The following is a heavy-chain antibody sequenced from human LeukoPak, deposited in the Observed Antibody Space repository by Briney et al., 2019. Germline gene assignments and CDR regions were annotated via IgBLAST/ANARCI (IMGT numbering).Heavy chain of an antibody. CDR2: ISNDANT. D-gene: IGHD2-15*01. J-gene: IGHJ1*01. CDR1: GFTVSANY. CDR3: ARDVYCSGGSCYQQ. V-gene: IGHV3-53*01. Sequence: PGGFRRLSCAASGFTVSANYMSWVRQAPGKGLEWVSVISNDANTYYADSVKGRFTISRDISKNTLYLQMNSLRAEDTAVYYCARDVYCSGGSCYQQWGQGTLVTVSS.